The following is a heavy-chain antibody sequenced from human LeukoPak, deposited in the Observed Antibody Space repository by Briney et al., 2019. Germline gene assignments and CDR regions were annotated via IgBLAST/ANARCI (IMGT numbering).Heavy chain of an antibody. Sequence: SETLSLTCTVSGGSVSSGDYYWSWIRQPPVKGLQWIGYIYYSGRTIYNPSLKSRVTMSLDTSKNQFSLKLTSVTSADTAVYYCASQDGDSHAYAFDIWGQGTMVTVSS. J-gene: IGHJ3*02. CDR2: IYYSGRT. CDR3: ASQDGDSHAYAFDI. D-gene: IGHD4-17*01. CDR1: GGSVSSGDYY. V-gene: IGHV4-61*08.